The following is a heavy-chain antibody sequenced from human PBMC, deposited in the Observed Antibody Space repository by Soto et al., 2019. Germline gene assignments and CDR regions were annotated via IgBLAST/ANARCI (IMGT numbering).Heavy chain of an antibody. V-gene: IGHV4-34*01. CDR1: GGSFSGYY. Sequence: SETLSLTCAVYGGSFSGYYWSWIRQPPGKGLEWIGEINHSGSTNYNPSLKSRVTISVDTSKNQFSLKLSSVTAADTAVYYCARGRFPIVVVPAAIRFGYHGMDVWGQGTTVTVSS. J-gene: IGHJ6*02. CDR2: INHSGST. D-gene: IGHD2-2*02. CDR3: ARGRFPIVVVPAAIRFGYHGMDV.